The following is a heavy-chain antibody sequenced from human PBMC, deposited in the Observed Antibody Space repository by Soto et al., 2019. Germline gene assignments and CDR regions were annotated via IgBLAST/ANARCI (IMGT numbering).Heavy chain of an antibody. J-gene: IGHJ4*02. CDR1: GGTFNTYA. CDR3: AREVQVHTPAFVY. Sequence: QVQLVQSGAEMKKPGSSVKVSCQSSGGTFNTYAMNWVRQAPGQGPEWMGDISPMFGAANYAPKFQGIVTITADESTSTSYMQLSILTSEDTALYFCAREVQVHTPAFVYWGQGTLVTVSS. V-gene: IGHV1-69*19. D-gene: IGHD3-10*01. CDR2: ISPMFGAA.